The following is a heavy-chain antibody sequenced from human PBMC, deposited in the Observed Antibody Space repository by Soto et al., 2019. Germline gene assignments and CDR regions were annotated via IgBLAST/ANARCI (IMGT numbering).Heavy chain of an antibody. V-gene: IGHV3-21*02. CDR3: VRDFGWYFRSGYMDG. CDR1: GFSFISYS. CDR2: INEDSSYI. Sequence: EVQLVESGGGLVKPGGSLRLSCAASGFSFISYSMNWVRQAPGKGLEWVSSINEDSSYIYYAHSLRGRFTISRDNAKDSLYLQMNSLRAEDTAVYYCVRDFGWYFRSGYMDGWGDGATVTVSS. D-gene: IGHD3-3*01. J-gene: IGHJ6*03.